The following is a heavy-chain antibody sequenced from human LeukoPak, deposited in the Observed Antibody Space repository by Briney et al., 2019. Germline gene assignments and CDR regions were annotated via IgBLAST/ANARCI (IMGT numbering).Heavy chain of an antibody. CDR3: AKVLILRFLEWLTYFDY. J-gene: IGHJ4*02. CDR1: GLTFSSYA. Sequence: PGGSLRLSCAFSGLTFSSYAMTWVRQAPGKGLEWVSAVSGGGGSTYYADSVRGRFTISRDNSKNTLYLQMNSLKAEDTAVYYCAKVLILRFLEWLTYFDYWGQGTLVTVSS. V-gene: IGHV3-23*01. D-gene: IGHD3-3*01. CDR2: VSGGGGST.